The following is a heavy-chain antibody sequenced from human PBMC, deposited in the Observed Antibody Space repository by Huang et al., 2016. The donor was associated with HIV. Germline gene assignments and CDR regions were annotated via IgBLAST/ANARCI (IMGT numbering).Heavy chain of an antibody. CDR2: IYDTGTT. CDR1: GDSITSSMNSY. Sequence: QVQLQESGPGLVKPSQTLSLICSVSGDSITSSMNSYWTWFRQPVVQGLEYVGLIYDTGTTYYNHSLKTRVSISLDTSKNHFSLRQTSMTAADTAVYYCARATYRDFEYSFDFWGQGILVTVSS. D-gene: IGHD2-21*01. CDR3: ARATYRDFEYSFDF. J-gene: IGHJ4*02. V-gene: IGHV4-61*09.